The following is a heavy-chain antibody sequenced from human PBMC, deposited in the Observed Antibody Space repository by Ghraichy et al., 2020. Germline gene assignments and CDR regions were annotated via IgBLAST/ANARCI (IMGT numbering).Heavy chain of an antibody. D-gene: IGHD2-2*01. CDR3: AKKPYCDATTCYAFDS. Sequence: GGSLRLSCTASGFIFSSYAMAWVRQSPGKGLDWVSTISRNGDATHYTDSVKGRFTISRDNANNTLYLQMNGLRAEDTAVFFCAKKPYCDATTCYAFDSWGQRTLVTVSS. J-gene: IGHJ4*02. CDR1: GFIFSSYA. V-gene: IGHV3-23*01. CDR2: ISRNGDAT.